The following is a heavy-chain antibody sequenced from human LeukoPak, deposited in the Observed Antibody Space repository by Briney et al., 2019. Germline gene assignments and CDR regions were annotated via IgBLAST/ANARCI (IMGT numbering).Heavy chain of an antibody. V-gene: IGHV1-2*02. CDR1: GYTFTTYD. Sequence: ASVRVSCKASGYTFTTYDLNWVRQAPGQGLEWMGWINPNSGGTNYAQKFQGRVTMTRDTSISTAYMELSSLTSDDTAVYYCASEGVISSSFDYWGQGTLVTVSS. CDR3: ASEGVISSSFDY. D-gene: IGHD3-10*01. J-gene: IGHJ4*02. CDR2: INPNSGGT.